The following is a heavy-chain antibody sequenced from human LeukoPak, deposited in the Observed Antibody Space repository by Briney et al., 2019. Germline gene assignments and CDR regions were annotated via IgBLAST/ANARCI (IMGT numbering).Heavy chain of an antibody. CDR2: ISSSSSYT. V-gene: IGHV3-11*06. CDR1: GFTFSDYY. CDR3: ARDYLRGAIRGYFDY. J-gene: IGHJ4*02. D-gene: IGHD3-10*01. Sequence: PGGSLRLSCAASGFTFSDYYMSWIRQAPGKGLECVSYISSSSSYTNYADSVKGRFTISRDNAKNSLYLQMNSLRAEDTAVYYCARDYLRGAIRGYFDYWGQGTLVTVSS.